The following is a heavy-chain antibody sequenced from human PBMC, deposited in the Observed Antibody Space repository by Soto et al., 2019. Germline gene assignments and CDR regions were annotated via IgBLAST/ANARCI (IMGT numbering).Heavy chain of an antibody. CDR2: ISGSGGGT. J-gene: IGHJ6*02. V-gene: IGHV3-23*01. CDR3: AKDIVVVTALHYYYGMDV. D-gene: IGHD2-21*02. CDR1: GFTFSNYA. Sequence: VQLLESGGGLAQPGGSLRLSCAASGFTFSNYAMNWVRQAPGKGLEWVSTISGSGGGTYYADTVKGRFTISRDNXKXTXXLQMNRLRAQDTAVYYCAKDIVVVTALHYYYGMDVWGQGTTVTVSS.